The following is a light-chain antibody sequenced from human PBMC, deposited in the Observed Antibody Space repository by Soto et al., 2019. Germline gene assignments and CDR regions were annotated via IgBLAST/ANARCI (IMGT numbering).Light chain of an antibody. V-gene: IGKV3-20*01. Sequence: VLPQSPRTLSLSPGERATLSCRASHSVSSSYLAWYQQKPDQAPRLLIYGASSRATGIPDRFSGSGSGTDFTLTISRPEPEDFAVYYCQQFDTSPPSTFGQGTRLEIK. CDR3: QQFDTSPPST. CDR2: GAS. CDR1: HSVSSSY. J-gene: IGKJ5*01.